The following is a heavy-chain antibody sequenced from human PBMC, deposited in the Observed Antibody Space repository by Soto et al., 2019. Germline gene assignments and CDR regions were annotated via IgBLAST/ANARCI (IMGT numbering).Heavy chain of an antibody. J-gene: IGHJ6*02. CDR1: GFTFDDYA. CDR3: AKAQFSSSPDDYYYYGMDV. V-gene: IGHV3-9*01. Sequence: EVQLVESGGGLVQPGRSLRLSCAASGFTFDDYAMHWVRQAPGKGLEWVSGISWNSGSIGYADSVKGRFTISRDNAKNSLYLQMNSLRAEDTALYYCAKAQFSSSPDDYYYYGMDVWGQGTTVTVSS. D-gene: IGHD6-6*01. CDR2: ISWNSGSI.